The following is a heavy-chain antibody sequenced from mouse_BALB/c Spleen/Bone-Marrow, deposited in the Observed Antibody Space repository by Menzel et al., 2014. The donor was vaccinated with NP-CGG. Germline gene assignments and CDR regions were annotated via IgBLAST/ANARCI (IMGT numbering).Heavy chain of an antibody. Sequence: EVQLQQSGPELEKPGASVKISCKASGYPFTGYNMNWVKQSNGKSLEWIGNIDPHYGGTSYNQKFKDKATLTVDKSSNTAYMQLKSLTSEDSAVYYCASYGNSFGYWGQGTLVTVSA. CDR1: GYPFTGYN. D-gene: IGHD2-1*01. CDR3: ASYGNSFGY. CDR2: IDPHYGGT. V-gene: IGHV1-39*01. J-gene: IGHJ3*01.